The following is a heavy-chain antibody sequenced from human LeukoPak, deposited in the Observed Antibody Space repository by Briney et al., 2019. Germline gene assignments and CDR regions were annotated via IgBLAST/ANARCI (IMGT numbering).Heavy chain of an antibody. V-gene: IGHV4-39*01. CDR2: IYYSGSS. Sequence: SETLSLICTVSGGPISSCNYYWGSIRQPPGKGLEWIGSIYYSGSSYYNPSLKIRVTISVDTSKNQFSLKLISVTAADTSVYYCARQVGYSYFDYWGQGTLVTVSS. CDR1: GGPISSCNYY. CDR3: ARQVGYSYFDY. D-gene: IGHD5-18*01. J-gene: IGHJ4*02.